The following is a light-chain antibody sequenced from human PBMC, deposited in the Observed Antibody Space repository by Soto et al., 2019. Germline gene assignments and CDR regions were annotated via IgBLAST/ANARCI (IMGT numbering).Light chain of an antibody. J-gene: IGKJ2*01. V-gene: IGKV3-15*01. CDR2: GAS. CDR1: QSVSSS. Sequence: EIVMTQSPATLSVSPGERATLSCRASQSVSSSLAWYQQKPGQAPRLLIFGASVSATDIPARFSGSGAGTEFTLTVSSLQSEDFAVYYCQQYNNWPRTFGQGTKLEIK. CDR3: QQYNNWPRT.